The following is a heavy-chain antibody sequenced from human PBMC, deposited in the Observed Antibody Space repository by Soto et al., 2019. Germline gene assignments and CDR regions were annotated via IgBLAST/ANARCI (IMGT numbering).Heavy chain of an antibody. J-gene: IGHJ4*01. CDR3: ARVHIAPSLLDY. CDR1: GGPFSGYY. D-gene: IGHD5-12*01. V-gene: IGHV4-34*01. Sequence: SETLSLTCAGYGGPFSGYYWSGIRQPPGKGLEWIGEINHSGSTNYNPSLKSRVTISVDTSKNQFSLKLSSVTAADTAVYYCARVHIAPSLLDYCGQRTSVTVSS. CDR2: INHSGST.